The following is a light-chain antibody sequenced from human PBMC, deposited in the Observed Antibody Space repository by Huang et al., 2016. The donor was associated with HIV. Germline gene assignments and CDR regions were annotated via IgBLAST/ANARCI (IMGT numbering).Light chain of an antibody. CDR1: QSVSTFH. Sequence: EIVLTQSPGTLSLSPGERATLSCWASQSVSTFHSAWYQQRPGQAPRLLIYGTSTRATGIPHRFSGSGSGTDFTLTISRLEPEDSAVYYCQQYGNSSFTFGGGTKVEIK. J-gene: IGKJ4*01. CDR3: QQYGNSSFT. CDR2: GTS. V-gene: IGKV3-20*01.